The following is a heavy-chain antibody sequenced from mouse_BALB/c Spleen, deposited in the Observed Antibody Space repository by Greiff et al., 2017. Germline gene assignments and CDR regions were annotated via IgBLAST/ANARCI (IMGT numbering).Heavy chain of an antibody. CDR2: IYPGNGDT. Sequence: LQQPGAELVKPGASVKMSCKASGYTFTSYNMHWVKQTPGQGLEWIGAIYPGNGDTSYNQKFKGKATLTADKSSSTAYMQLSSLTSEDSAVYYCARPYYYGSSSYAMDYWGQGTSVTVSS. J-gene: IGHJ4*01. CDR1: GYTFTSYN. CDR3: ARPYYYGSSSYAMDY. D-gene: IGHD1-1*01. V-gene: IGHV1-12*01.